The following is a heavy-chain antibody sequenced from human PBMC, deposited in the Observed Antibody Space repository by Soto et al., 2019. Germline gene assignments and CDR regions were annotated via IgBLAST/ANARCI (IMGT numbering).Heavy chain of an antibody. V-gene: IGHV3-30-3*01. J-gene: IGHJ3*02. D-gene: IGHD6-13*01. CDR2: ISYDGSNK. CDR1: GFTFSSYA. Sequence: GGSLRLSCAASGFTFSSYAMHWVRQAPGKGLEWVAVISYDGSNKYYADSVKGRFTISRDNSKNTLYLQMNSLRAEDTAVYYCAGASYDGIAAAGGAFDIWGQGTMVTVSS. CDR3: AGASYDGIAAAGGAFDI.